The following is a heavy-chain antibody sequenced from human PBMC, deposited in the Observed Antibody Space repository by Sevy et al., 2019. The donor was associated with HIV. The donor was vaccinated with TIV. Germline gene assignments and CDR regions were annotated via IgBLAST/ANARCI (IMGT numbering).Heavy chain of an antibody. CDR3: ARRVEYSSSSSHDNFDY. J-gene: IGHJ4*02. V-gene: IGHV7-4-1*02. CDR1: GYTFTSYA. Sequence: ASVKVSCKASGYTFTSYAMNWVRQAPGQGLEWMGWINTNTGNPTYAQGFTGRFVFSLDTSVSTAYLQISSLKAEDTAVYYCARRVEYSSSSSHDNFDYWGQGTLVTVSS. CDR2: INTNTGNP. D-gene: IGHD6-6*01.